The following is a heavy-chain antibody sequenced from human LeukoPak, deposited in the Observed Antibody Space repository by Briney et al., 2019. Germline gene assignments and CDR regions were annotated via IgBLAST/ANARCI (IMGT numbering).Heavy chain of an antibody. CDR2: IYSSGST. D-gene: IGHD6-19*01. CDR3: ARNSAVATSRSWFDP. CDR1: GGSINTNY. J-gene: IGHJ5*02. V-gene: IGHV4-59*08. Sequence: SETLSLTCTVSGGSINTNYWSWIRQPPGKGLEWIGYIYSSGSTSYNPSLKSRVTISVDTSKNQFSLKLSSVTAADTAVYYCARNSAVATSRSWFDPWGQGTLVTVSS.